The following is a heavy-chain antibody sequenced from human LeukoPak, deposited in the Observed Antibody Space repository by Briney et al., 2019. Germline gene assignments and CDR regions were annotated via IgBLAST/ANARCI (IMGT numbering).Heavy chain of an antibody. CDR3: ARDAGVGYFDY. CDR1: GGSISSGGYS. V-gene: IGHV4-30-2*01. Sequence: SETLSLTCAVSGGSISSGGYSWSWIRQPPGKGLEWIGYIYQSGSTYYNPSLKSRVTISVDRSKNQFSLKLSSVTAADTAVYYCARDAGVGYFDYWGQGTLVTVSS. CDR2: IYQSGST. J-gene: IGHJ4*02. D-gene: IGHD1-26*01.